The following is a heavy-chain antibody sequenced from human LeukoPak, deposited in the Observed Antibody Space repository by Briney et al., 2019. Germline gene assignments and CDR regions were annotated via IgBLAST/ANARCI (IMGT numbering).Heavy chain of an antibody. CDR3: AKDKGSWYGVDY. Sequence: HPGRSLRLSCAASGFTFDDYAMHWVRQAPGKGLEWVSGISWNSGSIGYADSVKGRFTISRDNAKNSLYLQMNSLRAEDTALYYCAKDKGSWYGVDYWGQGTLVTVSS. J-gene: IGHJ4*02. V-gene: IGHV3-9*01. CDR2: ISWNSGSI. CDR1: GFTFDDYA. D-gene: IGHD6-13*01.